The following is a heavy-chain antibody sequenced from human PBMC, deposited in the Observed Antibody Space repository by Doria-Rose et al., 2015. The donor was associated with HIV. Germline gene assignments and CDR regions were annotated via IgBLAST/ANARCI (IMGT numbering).Heavy chain of an antibody. CDR1: GASVSSRGYY. V-gene: IGHV4-31*03. D-gene: IGHD3-3*01. CDR3: ARMGSYRELDY. Sequence: SLTCSVSGASVSSRGYYWNWIRQVPGKGLESLGYTYYTGTSDYSPSLKSRPNMAVDTSKNQFSLKLSFVTVADTAVYYCARMGSYRELDYWGQGALAIVSA. CDR2: TYYTGTS. J-gene: IGHJ4*02.